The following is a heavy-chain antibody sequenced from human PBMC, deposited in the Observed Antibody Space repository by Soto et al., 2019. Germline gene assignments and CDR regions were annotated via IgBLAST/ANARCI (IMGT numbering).Heavy chain of an antibody. CDR2: ISGSGGST. V-gene: IGHV3-23*01. Sequence: EVQLLESGGGLVQPGGSLRLSCAASGFTFSSYAMSWVRQAPGKGLEWVSAISGSGGSTYYADSVKGRFTISRDNSKNTLDLQMNSLRAEDTAVYYCAKDIPSSYYDILTGSLDAFDIWGQGTMVTVSS. D-gene: IGHD3-9*01. J-gene: IGHJ3*02. CDR1: GFTFSSYA. CDR3: AKDIPSSYYDILTGSLDAFDI.